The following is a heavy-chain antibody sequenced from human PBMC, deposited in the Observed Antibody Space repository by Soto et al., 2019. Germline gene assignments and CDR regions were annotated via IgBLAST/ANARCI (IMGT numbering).Heavy chain of an antibody. CDR2: IYHSGST. V-gene: IGHV4-38-2*02. CDR3: GRDMAVAGTPPVGP. J-gene: IGHJ5*02. CDR1: GYPISSGYY. Sequence: ASETLSLTCAVSGYPISSGYYWGWIRQPPGKGQEWIGSIYHSGSTYYNSSLKSRVTISIDTSKNQFSLKLSSVTAADTAVYYCGRDMAVAGTPPVGPWGQGTLVSV. D-gene: IGHD6-19*01.